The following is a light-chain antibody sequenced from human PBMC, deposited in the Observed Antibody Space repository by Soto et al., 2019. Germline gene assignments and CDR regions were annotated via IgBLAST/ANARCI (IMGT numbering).Light chain of an antibody. V-gene: IGKV3-20*01. CDR1: QSVSNNY. CDR2: GAS. J-gene: IGKJ1*01. CDR3: LQDINYPWT. Sequence: EIVFTPSPGTLSLSPGERATLSFRASQSVSNNYLAWYQQKPGQAPRLLIYGASNRATGIPDRFSGSGSGTDFTLAISSLQPEDSATYYCLQDINYPWTFGQGTKVDIK.